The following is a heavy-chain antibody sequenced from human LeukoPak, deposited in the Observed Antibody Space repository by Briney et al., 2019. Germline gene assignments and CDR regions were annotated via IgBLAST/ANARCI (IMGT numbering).Heavy chain of an antibody. CDR3: ARPFDGLFDY. CDR2: IYYSGST. J-gene: IGHJ4*02. D-gene: IGHD3-9*01. V-gene: IGHV4-39*01. CDR1: GGSITGGSYY. Sequence: SETLSLTCTVSGGSITGGSYYWAWIRQSPGKGLEWIGSIYYSGSTYYNPSLESRVTISVDTSKNQFSLKLSSVTAADTAVYYRARPFDGLFDYWGQGTLVTVSS.